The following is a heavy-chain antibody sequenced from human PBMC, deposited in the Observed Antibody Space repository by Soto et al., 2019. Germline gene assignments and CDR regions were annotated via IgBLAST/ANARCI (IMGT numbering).Heavy chain of an antibody. J-gene: IGHJ5*02. V-gene: IGHV4-34*01. CDR2: INHSGST. CDR3: AREVPGLREVNRNWFDP. D-gene: IGHD3-10*01. Sequence: SETLSLTCVVYGGSFSDYYWSWIRQPPGKGLEWIGEINHSGSTNYNPSLKSRVTISVDKSKNQFSLRLTYVTAADTGIYYCAREVPGLREVNRNWFDPWGQGTLVTVSS. CDR1: GGSFSDYY.